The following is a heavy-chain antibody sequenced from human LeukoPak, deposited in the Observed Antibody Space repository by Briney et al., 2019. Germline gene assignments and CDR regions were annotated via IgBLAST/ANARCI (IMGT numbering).Heavy chain of an antibody. CDR3: ARGVGYYGSGSQGVYYFDY. D-gene: IGHD3-10*01. CDR2: INHSGST. V-gene: IGHV4-34*01. J-gene: IGHJ4*02. CDR1: GGSFSGYY. Sequence: PSETLSLTCAVYGGSFSGYYWSWIRQPPGKGLEWIGEINHSGSTNYNPSLKSRVTISVDTSKNQFSLKLSSVTAADTAVYYCARGVGYYGSGSQGVYYFDYWGQGTLVTVSS.